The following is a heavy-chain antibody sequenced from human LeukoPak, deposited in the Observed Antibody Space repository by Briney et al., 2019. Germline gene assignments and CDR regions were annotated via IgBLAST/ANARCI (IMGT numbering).Heavy chain of an antibody. CDR3: ARAIVVVPAAMKYFDY. Sequence: SETLSLTCTVSGGSISSSSYYWGWIRQPPGKGLEWIGCIYYSGSTYYSPSLKSRVTISVDTSKNQFSLKLSTVTAADTAVYYCARAIVVVPAAMKYFDYWGQGTLVTVSS. D-gene: IGHD2-2*01. J-gene: IGHJ4*02. CDR2: IYYSGST. V-gene: IGHV4-39*01. CDR1: GGSISSSSYY.